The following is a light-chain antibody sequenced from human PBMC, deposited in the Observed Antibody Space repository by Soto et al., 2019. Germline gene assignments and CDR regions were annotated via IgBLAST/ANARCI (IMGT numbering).Light chain of an antibody. CDR3: QQSYSTPWT. J-gene: IGKJ1*01. V-gene: IGKV1-39*01. CDR2: AAS. CDR1: QSISSY. Sequence: QIAQSRPPLFAPERVRVTITXXASQSISSYLNWYQQKPGKAPKLLIYAASSLQSGVPSRFSGSGSGTDFTLTISSLQPEDFATYYCQQSYSTPWTFGQGTKVDIK.